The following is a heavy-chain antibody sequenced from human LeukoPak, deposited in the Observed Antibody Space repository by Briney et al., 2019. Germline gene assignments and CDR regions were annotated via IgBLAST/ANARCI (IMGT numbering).Heavy chain of an antibody. CDR2: IYYTGTT. D-gene: IGHD7-27*01. CDR1: GASISNSSHY. V-gene: IGHV4-39*07. J-gene: IGHJ4*02. CDR3: ARVGANWGSVFDY. Sequence: SETLSLTCIVSGASISNSSHYWGWIRQPPGKGLEWIGNIYYTGTTYYAPSLKSRVTISIDTSKSQFSLKVSSVTAADTAVYYCARVGANWGSVFDYWGQGTLVTVSS.